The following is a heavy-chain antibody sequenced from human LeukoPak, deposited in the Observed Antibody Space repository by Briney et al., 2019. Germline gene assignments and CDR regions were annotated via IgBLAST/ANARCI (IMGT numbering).Heavy chain of an antibody. D-gene: IGHD1-26*01. CDR2: INHSGST. CDR3: ARAHGGAGLAFDI. J-gene: IGHJ3*02. CDR1: GGSFSGYY. V-gene: IGHV4-34*01. Sequence: SETLSLTCAVYGGSFSGYYWSWIRQPPGKGLEWIGEINHSGSTNYNPSLKSRVTISVDTSKNQFSLKLSSVTAADTAVYYCARAHGGAGLAFDIWGQGTMVTVSS.